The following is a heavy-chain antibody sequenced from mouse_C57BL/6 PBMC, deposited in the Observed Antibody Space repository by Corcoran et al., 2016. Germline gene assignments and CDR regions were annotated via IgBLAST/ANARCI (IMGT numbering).Heavy chain of an antibody. D-gene: IGHD1-1*01. CDR1: GYTFTDYY. V-gene: IGHV1-26*01. Sequence: EVQLQQSGPELVKPGASVKISCKASGYTFTDYYMNWVKQSHGKSLEWIGDINPNNGGTSYNQKFKGKATLTVDKSSSTAYMELRSLTSEDSAVYDCARGTTVVAPWYFDLRGTGNTVPVSS. CDR2: INPNNGGT. J-gene: IGHJ1*03. CDR3: ARGTTVVAPWYFDL.